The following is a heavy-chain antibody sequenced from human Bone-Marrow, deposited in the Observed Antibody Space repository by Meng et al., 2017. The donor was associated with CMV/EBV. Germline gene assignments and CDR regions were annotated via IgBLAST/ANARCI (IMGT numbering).Heavy chain of an antibody. CDR2: IYYSGST. J-gene: IGHJ6*02. CDR3: ARGPDVVVGHYYYYGKDV. CDR1: ARSLSSSSYY. D-gene: IGHD2-2*01. Sequence: SQTLSLTWTLSARSLSSSSYYWGWIRQPPGKGLEWIGSIYYSGSTYYNPSLKSRVTISVDTSKNQFSLKLSSVTAADTAVYYCARGPDVVVGHYYYYGKDVWGQGTTVTVSS. V-gene: IGHV4-39*07.